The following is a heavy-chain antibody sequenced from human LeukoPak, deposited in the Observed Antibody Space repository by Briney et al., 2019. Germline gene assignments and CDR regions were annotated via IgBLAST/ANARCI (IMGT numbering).Heavy chain of an antibody. D-gene: IGHD4-17*01. Sequence: SVKVSCKASGGTFSSYAISWVRQAPGQGLEWMGRIIPILGIADYAQKFQGRVTITADKSTSTAYMELSSLRSEDTAVYYCARARVTRYGDYDPYYYGMDVWGQGTTVTVSS. CDR1: GGTFSSYA. CDR2: IIPILGIA. J-gene: IGHJ6*02. CDR3: ARARVTRYGDYDPYYYGMDV. V-gene: IGHV1-69*04.